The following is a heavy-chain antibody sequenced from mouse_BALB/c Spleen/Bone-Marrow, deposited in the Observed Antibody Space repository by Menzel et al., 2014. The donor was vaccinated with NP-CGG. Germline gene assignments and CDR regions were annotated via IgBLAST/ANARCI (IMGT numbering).Heavy chain of an antibody. D-gene: IGHD2-14*01. CDR1: GYTFTDHA. J-gene: IGHJ4*01. Sequence: LVESGAKLVRPGVSVKISRKGSGYTFTDHAIHWVKRSHAKSLEWIGVISGYYGDAIYNQKFKGKATMTVDKSSSTAYMELARLTSEDSAIYYCARSGKVRNAMDYWGQGTSVTVSS. V-gene: IGHV1S137*01. CDR3: ARSGKVRNAMDY. CDR2: ISGYYGDA.